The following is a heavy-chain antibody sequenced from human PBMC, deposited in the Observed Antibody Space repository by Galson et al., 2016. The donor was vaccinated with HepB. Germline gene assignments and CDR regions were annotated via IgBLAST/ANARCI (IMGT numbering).Heavy chain of an antibody. D-gene: IGHD4-17*01. CDR3: AREDYGDDPIYYYYYGMDV. V-gene: IGHV3-13*01. CDR2: IGTAGNT. Sequence: SLRLSCAASGFTFSIYDMHWVRQAPGSGLEWVSVIGTAGNTYYAASVKGRFTISREDAKNSLFLQMNSLTVGDTAVYYCAREDYGDDPIYYYYYGMDVWGQGTTVTVSS. J-gene: IGHJ6*02. CDR1: GFTFSIYD.